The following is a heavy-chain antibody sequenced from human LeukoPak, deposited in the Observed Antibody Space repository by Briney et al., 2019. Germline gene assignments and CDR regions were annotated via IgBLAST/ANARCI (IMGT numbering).Heavy chain of an antibody. Sequence: ASVKVSCKASGYTFTSYYMHWVRQAPGQGLEWMGIINPSGGSTSYAQKFQGRVTITADESTSTAYMELSSLRSEDTAVYYCARGVKNSGDSGWGQGTLVTVSS. CDR1: GYTFTSYY. CDR3: ARGVKNSGDSG. V-gene: IGHV1-46*01. CDR2: INPSGGST. D-gene: IGHD3-10*01. J-gene: IGHJ4*02.